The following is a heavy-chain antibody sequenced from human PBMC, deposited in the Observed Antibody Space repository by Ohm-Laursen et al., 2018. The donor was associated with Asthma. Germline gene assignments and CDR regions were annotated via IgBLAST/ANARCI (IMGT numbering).Heavy chain of an antibody. D-gene: IGHD3-9*01. V-gene: IGHV4-59*02. Sequence: TLSLTCAVSGGSVSGYYWSWIRQPPGRGLEWIAYMHSSEGANYNPSLQSRVTLSVDTSNNRVSLRLSFVTAADTALYFCARLDWALSVFDLWGQGAPVTVAS. CDR2: MHSSEGA. CDR3: ARLDWALSVFDL. CDR1: GGSVSGYY. J-gene: IGHJ5*02.